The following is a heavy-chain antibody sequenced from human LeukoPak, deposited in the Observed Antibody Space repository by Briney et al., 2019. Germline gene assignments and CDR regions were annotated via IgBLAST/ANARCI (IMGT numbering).Heavy chain of an antibody. CDR3: ARDSMDV. CDR2: MKPNSGNT. J-gene: IGHJ6*03. V-gene: IGHV1-8*01. CDR1: GYTFTNYD. Sequence: ASVKVSCKASGYTFTNYDINWVRQATGQGLEWMGYMKPNSGNTGYAQKLQGRVTMTRDTSISTAYMELSSLTSEDTAVYYCARDSMDVWGKGTTVTVSS.